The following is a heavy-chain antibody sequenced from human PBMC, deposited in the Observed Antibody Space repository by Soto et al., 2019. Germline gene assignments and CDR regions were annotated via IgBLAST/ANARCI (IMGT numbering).Heavy chain of an antibody. CDR3: AKGKTVEATEGVEY. CDR1: GFTFSSYA. D-gene: IGHD1-26*01. CDR2: IRGSGGST. J-gene: IGHJ4*02. Sequence: EVQLLESGGGLVQPGGSLRLSCAASGFTFSSYAMRWVRQAPGKGLEWVSAIRGSGGSTYYADSVKGRCTISRDNSKNTLYLHTNNLRAEDTAVYYSAKGKTVEATEGVEYWGQGTLVTFSS. V-gene: IGHV3-23*01.